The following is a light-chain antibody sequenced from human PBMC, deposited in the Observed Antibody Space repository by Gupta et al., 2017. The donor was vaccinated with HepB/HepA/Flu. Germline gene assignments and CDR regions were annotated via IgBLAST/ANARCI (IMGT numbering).Light chain of an antibody. V-gene: IGLV3-19*01. CDR1: SLRNYY. J-gene: IGLJ1*01. CDR2: GKN. Sequence: SSELTHDPAVSVALGQTVRITCQGDSLRNYYASWYQQKPGQAPVLVIYGKNNRPSGIPDRFSGSTSGNTASLTITGAQAEEEADFYCNSRDSSGNYVFGTGTKVTVL. CDR3: NSRDSSGNYV.